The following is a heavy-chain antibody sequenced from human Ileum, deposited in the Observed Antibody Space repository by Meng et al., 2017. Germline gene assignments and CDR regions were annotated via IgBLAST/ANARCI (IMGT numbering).Heavy chain of an antibody. Sequence: SETLSLTCNVSGGSVSSASYYWSWIRQPPGKGLEWIGLIHYSGSRNYNPSLKSRVTMSVDTSKNQVSLRLTSVTAADTAVYYCARFYGSGTFEVPDYWGQGTLVTVSS. CDR2: IHYSGSR. D-gene: IGHD3-10*01. V-gene: IGHV4-61*01. CDR3: ARFYGSGTFEVPDY. J-gene: IGHJ4*02. CDR1: GGSVSSASYY.